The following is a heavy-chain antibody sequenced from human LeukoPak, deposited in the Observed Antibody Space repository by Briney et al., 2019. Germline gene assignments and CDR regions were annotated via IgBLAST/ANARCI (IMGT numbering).Heavy chain of an antibody. V-gene: IGHV4-59*12. Sequence: SETLSLTCTVSGGSISSYYWSWIRQPPGKGLEWIGYIYYSGSTNYNPSLKSRVTISVDKSKNQFSLKLSSVTAADTAVYYCARDRELLRAFDIWGQGTMVTVSS. J-gene: IGHJ3*02. CDR2: IYYSGST. D-gene: IGHD1-26*01. CDR3: ARDRELLRAFDI. CDR1: GGSISSYY.